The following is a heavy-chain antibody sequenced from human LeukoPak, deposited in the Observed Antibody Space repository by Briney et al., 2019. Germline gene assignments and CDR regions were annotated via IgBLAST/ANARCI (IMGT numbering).Heavy chain of an antibody. D-gene: IGHD3-10*01. Sequence: SETLSLTCTVSGGSISSYYWSWIRQPAGKGLEWIGRIYTSGSTNYNPSLKSRVTMSVDTSKNQFSLKLSSVTAADTAVYYCARVRDPLWFGTNWFGPWGQGTLVTVSS. J-gene: IGHJ5*02. CDR1: GGSISSYY. V-gene: IGHV4-4*07. CDR2: IYTSGST. CDR3: ARVRDPLWFGTNWFGP.